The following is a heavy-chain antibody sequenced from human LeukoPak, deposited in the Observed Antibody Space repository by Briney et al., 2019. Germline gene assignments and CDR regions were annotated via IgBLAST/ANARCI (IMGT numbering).Heavy chain of an antibody. CDR1: GYTFTCYD. J-gene: IGHJ4*02. CDR2: MNPNSGNT. V-gene: IGHV1-8*01. CDR3: ARGRSLTTGAFGY. Sequence: GASVKVSCKASGYTFTCYDINWVRQATGQGLEWMGWMNPNSGNTGYAQKFQGRVTMTRNTSISTAYMELSSLRSEDTAVYYCARGRSLTTGAFGYWGQGTLVTVSS. D-gene: IGHD4-17*01.